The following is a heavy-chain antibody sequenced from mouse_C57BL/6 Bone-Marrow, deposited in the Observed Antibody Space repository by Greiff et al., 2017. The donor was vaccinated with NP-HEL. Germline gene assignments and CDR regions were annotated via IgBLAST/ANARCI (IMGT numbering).Heavy chain of an antibody. V-gene: IGHV5-9-1*02. J-gene: IGHJ2*01. CDR1: GFTFSSYA. Sequence: EVMLVESGEGLVKPGGSLKLSCAASGFTFSSYAMSWVRQTPEKRLEWVAYISSGGDYIYYADTVKGRFTISRDNARNTLYLQMSSLKSEDTAMYYCTRDGYYYGSSYDFDYWGQGTTLTVSS. CDR3: TRDGYYYGSSYDFDY. CDR2: ISSGGDYI. D-gene: IGHD1-1*01.